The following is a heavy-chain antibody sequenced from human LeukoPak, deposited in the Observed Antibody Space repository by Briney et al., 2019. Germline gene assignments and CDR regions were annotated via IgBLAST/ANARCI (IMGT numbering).Heavy chain of an antibody. CDR2: ITRSGDTT. D-gene: IGHD3-9*01. CDR1: VFILRNYA. J-gene: IGHJ4*02. Sequence: VASLRLSCAASVFILRNYAMSWVRQAPGKGLEWGSAITRSGDTTYYAESVKGRFTVSRENSRNTLYVKMNTLRAEDTAVYYCAKWGDYDILTAYYVSDFWGQGTLVTVSS. V-gene: IGHV3-23*01. CDR3: AKWGDYDILTAYYVSDF.